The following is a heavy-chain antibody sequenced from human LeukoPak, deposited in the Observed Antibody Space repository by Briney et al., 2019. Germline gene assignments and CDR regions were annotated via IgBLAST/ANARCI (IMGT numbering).Heavy chain of an antibody. J-gene: IGHJ4*02. CDR1: GFAFSHYW. CDR2: IRQDGSDN. D-gene: IGHD2-2*01. CDR3: ARVGSTSWYLDY. Sequence: GGSLRLSCAASGFAFSHYWMSWVRQAPGKGLEWLANIRQDGSDNYYADSVKGRFTFSRDNARNSLYLQMNSLRADDTAVYYCARVGSTSWYLDYWGQGTLVTVSS. V-gene: IGHV3-7*01.